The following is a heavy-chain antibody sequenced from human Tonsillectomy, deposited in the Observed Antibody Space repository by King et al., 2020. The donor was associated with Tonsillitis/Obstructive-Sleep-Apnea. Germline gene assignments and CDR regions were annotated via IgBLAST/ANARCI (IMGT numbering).Heavy chain of an antibody. CDR1: GGSFSGYY. V-gene: IGHV4-34*01. CDR3: ARGPMTTVTTFYYYYYMDV. CDR2: INHSGST. D-gene: IGHD4-11*01. Sequence: VQLQQWGAGLLKPSETLSPTCAVYGGSFSGYYWSGIRPPPGEGLEWIGGINHSGSTNYNPALKIRVTISVDPSKKQFSLKLSSVTAAETAVYYCARGPMTTVTTFYYYYYMDVWGKGTTVTVSS. J-gene: IGHJ6*03.